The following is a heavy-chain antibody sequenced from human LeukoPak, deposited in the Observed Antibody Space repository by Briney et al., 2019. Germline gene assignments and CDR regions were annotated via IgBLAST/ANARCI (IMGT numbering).Heavy chain of an antibody. D-gene: IGHD4-23*01. CDR2: ISVNSGYT. Sequence: GASVKVSCKASGYRFTSDGIAWVRQAPGQGLEWMGWISVNSGYTNYAKKVQGRVTMTADTSTSTVYMELRSLRSDDTAIYYCARSREVTVSGPQFDYWGRGTLVTVSS. J-gene: IGHJ4*02. CDR3: ARSREVTVSGPQFDY. V-gene: IGHV1-18*01. CDR1: GYRFTSDG.